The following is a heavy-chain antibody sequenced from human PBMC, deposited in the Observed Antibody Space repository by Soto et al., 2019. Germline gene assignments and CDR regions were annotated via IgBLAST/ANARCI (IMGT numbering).Heavy chain of an antibody. CDR3: AKEGTACRYNWFDH. J-gene: IGHJ5*02. CDR1: GFTFSNYD. V-gene: IGHV3-23*01. Sequence: EVQLLESGGGLVQPGGSLRLSCAASGFTFSNYDMSWVRQAPGKGLEWVSGLSDGGGSTFYADSVKGRFTISRDNAKNPHYQQSSSIGDEATAVYYGAKEGTACRYNWFDHWGQGTLVTVSS. CDR2: LSDGGGST. D-gene: IGHD2-21*02.